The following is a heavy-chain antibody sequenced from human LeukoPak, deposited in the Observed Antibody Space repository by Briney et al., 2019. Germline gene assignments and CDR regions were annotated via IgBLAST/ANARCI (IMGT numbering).Heavy chain of an antibody. CDR3: ARDKSDYQFDY. V-gene: IGHV3-48*01. CDR2: ISSSSSTI. J-gene: IGHJ4*02. CDR1: GFAFSSYS. D-gene: IGHD4-17*01. Sequence: GGSLRLSCAASGFAFSSYSMNWVRQAPGKGLEWVSYISSSSSTIYYADSVKGRFTISRDNAKNSLYLQMNSLRAEDTAVYYCARDKSDYQFDYWGQETLVTVSS.